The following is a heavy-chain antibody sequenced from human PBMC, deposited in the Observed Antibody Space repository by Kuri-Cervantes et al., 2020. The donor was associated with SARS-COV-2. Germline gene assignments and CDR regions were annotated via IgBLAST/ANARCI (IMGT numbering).Heavy chain of an antibody. D-gene: IGHD3-3*01. CDR1: GYSISSGYY. CDR3: ARATTYYDSWSGYSFDY. J-gene: IGHJ4*02. Sequence: GSLRLSCTVSGYSISSGYYWGWIRQPPGKGLEWIGYIYYSGSTNYNPSLKSRVTISVDTSKNQFSLKLSSVTAADTAVYYCARATTYYDSWSGYSFDYWGQGTLVTVSS. V-gene: IGHV4-61*01. CDR2: IYYSGST.